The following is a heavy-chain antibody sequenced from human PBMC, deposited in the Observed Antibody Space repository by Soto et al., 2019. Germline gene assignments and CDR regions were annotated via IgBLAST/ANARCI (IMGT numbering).Heavy chain of an antibody. CDR2: VSSTGST. CDR3: ARFSPPRKSYDSNPGWFDP. J-gene: IGHJ5*02. Sequence: SETLSLTCTVAGGSLNSYYWTWIRQSPGKGLEWIGYVSSTGSTNYNPSLKSRLTMSLDTSTNEVSLSLTSVTAADAAVYFCARFSPPRKSYDSNPGWFDPWGQGIMVTVS. V-gene: IGHV4-59*01. CDR1: GGSLNSYY. D-gene: IGHD3-22*01.